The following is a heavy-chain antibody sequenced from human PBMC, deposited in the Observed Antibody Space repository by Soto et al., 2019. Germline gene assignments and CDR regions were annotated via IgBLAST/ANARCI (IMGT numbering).Heavy chain of an antibody. CDR3: ARCRDGYNYYDAFDI. Sequence: PGGSLRLSCAASRFSFSSYGMHWVRQAPGKGLEWVAVISYGGSNEHYADSVRGRFTISRDNSKNTLYLQMNSLRAEDTAVYYCARCRDGYNYYDAFDIWGQGTMVTVSS. CDR2: ISYGGSNE. CDR1: RFSFSSYG. J-gene: IGHJ3*02. V-gene: IGHV3-30*03. D-gene: IGHD5-12*01.